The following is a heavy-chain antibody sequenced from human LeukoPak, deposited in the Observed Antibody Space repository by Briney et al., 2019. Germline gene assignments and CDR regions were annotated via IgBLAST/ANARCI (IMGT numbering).Heavy chain of an antibody. Sequence: SETLSLTCTVYGGSFSGYYWSWIRQSPGKGLEWIAEINHSGSTNYNPSLKSRVTISVDTSKNQFSLKLSSVTAADTAVYYCARCPLGYCSSTSCHHDAFDIWGQGTMVTVSS. J-gene: IGHJ3*02. D-gene: IGHD2-2*01. CDR1: GGSFSGYY. V-gene: IGHV4-34*01. CDR2: INHSGST. CDR3: ARCPLGYCSSTSCHHDAFDI.